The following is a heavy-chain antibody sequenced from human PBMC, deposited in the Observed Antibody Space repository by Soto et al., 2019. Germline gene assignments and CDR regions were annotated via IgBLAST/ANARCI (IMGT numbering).Heavy chain of an antibody. V-gene: IGHV4-59*08. CDR3: TSFSSSWYLGKGFNCMDV. CDR1: GGSISSYY. J-gene: IGHJ6*03. D-gene: IGHD6-13*01. Sequence: SETLSLTCTVSGGSISSYYWSWIRQPPGKGLEWIGYIYYSGSTNYNPSLKSRVTISVDTSKNQFSLKLSSVTAADTAVYYCTSFSSSWYLGKGFNCMDVWGKGTTVTVSS. CDR2: IYYSGST.